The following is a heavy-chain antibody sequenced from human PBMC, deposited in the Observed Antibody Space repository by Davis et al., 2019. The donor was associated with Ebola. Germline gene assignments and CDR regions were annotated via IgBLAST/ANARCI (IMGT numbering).Heavy chain of an antibody. CDR3: ARVLSGTSYNFMDV. CDR2: ISGNSHNI. V-gene: IGHV3-23*01. Sequence: PGGSLRLSCAASGFTVSSYAMGWVRQAPGKGLEWVSTISGNSHNIHYADSVEGRFTISRDNSQNTLYLQMSSLRAEDTAIYYCARVLSGTSYNFMDVWGKGTTVTVSS. CDR1: GFTVSSYA. D-gene: IGHD2-2*01. J-gene: IGHJ6*03.